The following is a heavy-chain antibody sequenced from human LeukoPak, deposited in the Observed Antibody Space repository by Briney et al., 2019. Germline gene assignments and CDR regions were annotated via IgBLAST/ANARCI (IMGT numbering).Heavy chain of an antibody. CDR3: ARGEGDN. CDR1: GFTFRNYW. CDR2: ISESGGST. V-gene: IGHV3-23*01. Sequence: GGSLRLSCAASGFTFRNYWMSWVRQALGKGLEWVSAISESGGSTYYADSVKGRFTISRDNSKNTLYLQMSSLRDDDTAVYFCARGEGDNWGQGTLVAVSS. J-gene: IGHJ4*02. D-gene: IGHD3-10*01.